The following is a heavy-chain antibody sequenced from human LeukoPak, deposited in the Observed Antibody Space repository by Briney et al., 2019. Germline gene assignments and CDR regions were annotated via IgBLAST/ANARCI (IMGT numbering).Heavy chain of an antibody. CDR2: IIPIFGTA. CDR1: GGTFSSYA. CDR3: ATLIQSSSSNYYYYYMDV. D-gene: IGHD6-6*01. J-gene: IGHJ6*03. V-gene: IGHV1-69*05. Sequence: ASVKVSCKASGGTFSSYAISWVRQAPGQGLEWMGGIIPIFGTANYAQKFQGRVTITTDESTSTAYMELSSLRSEDTAVYYCATLIQSSSSNYYYYYMDVWGKGTTDTVSS.